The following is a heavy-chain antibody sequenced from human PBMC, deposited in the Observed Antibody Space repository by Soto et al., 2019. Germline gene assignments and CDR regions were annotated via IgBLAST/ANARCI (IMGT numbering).Heavy chain of an antibody. CDR2: IGNRGTGI. V-gene: IGHV3-11*01. J-gene: IGHJ5*02. CDR3: ARDLRAVGMASRFDP. D-gene: IGHD6-13*01. Sequence: QVHLVESGGGLVKPGGSLRLSCAASGFTFGDYYMTWIRQAPGKGLEWVSFIGNRGTGIYYADSVKGRLTIFRDNAKNSLYLQMNSLRAEDTAMYYCARDLRAVGMASRFDPWGQGTLVTVSS. CDR1: GFTFGDYY.